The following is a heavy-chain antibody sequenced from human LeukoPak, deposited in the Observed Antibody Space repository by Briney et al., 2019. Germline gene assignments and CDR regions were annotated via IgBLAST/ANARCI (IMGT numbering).Heavy chain of an antibody. V-gene: IGHV4-59*08. CDR1: GGSIGSDY. Sequence: PSETLSLTRTVSGGSIGSDYWTWIRQPPGKGLEYIGYIYYTGGTNYNPSLTSPVTISVDTSKNQFSLKLSSVTAADTAVYFCAKYGNSGWVIDNWGQGTLVTVSS. J-gene: IGHJ4*02. CDR2: IYYTGGT. D-gene: IGHD6-19*01. CDR3: AKYGNSGWVIDN.